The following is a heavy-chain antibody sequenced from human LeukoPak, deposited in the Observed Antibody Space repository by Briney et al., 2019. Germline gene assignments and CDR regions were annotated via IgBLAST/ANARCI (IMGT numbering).Heavy chain of an antibody. Sequence: SETLSLTCAVSGYSISSGYNWGWIRQPPGKGLEWIGSIYHSGSTYYNPSLKGRVTISVDTSKNQFSLKLSSVTAADTAVYYCARDKKGYDILTGYIYYFDYWGQGTLVTVSS. CDR3: ARDKKGYDILTGYIYYFDY. CDR2: IYHSGST. V-gene: IGHV4-38-2*02. J-gene: IGHJ4*02. CDR1: GYSISSGYN. D-gene: IGHD3-9*01.